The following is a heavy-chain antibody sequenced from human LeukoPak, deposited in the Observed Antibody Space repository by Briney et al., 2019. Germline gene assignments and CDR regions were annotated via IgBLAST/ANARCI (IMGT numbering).Heavy chain of an antibody. CDR1: GYTFTGYY. V-gene: IGHV1-2*06. J-gene: IGHJ4*02. CDR2: INPNSGGT. D-gene: IGHD3-22*01. Sequence: ASVKVSCKAPGYTFTGYYMHWVRQAPGQGLEWMGRINPNSGGTNYAQKFQGRVTMTRDTSISTACMELSRLRSDDTAVYYCARDTGFYYDSSIPDYWGQGTLVTVSS. CDR3: ARDTGFYYDSSIPDY.